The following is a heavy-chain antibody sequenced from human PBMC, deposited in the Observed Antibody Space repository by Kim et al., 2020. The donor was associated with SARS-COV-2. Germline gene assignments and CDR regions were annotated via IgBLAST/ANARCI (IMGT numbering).Heavy chain of an antibody. CDR3: ARDPALTTVATGWFDP. J-gene: IGHJ5*02. V-gene: IGHV3-30*04. CDR2: ISYDGSNK. Sequence: GGSLRLSCAASGFTFSSYAMHWVRQAPGKGLEWVAVISYDGSNKYYADSVKGRFTISRDNSKNTLYLQMNSLRAEDTAVYYCARDPALTTVATGWFDPWGQGTLVTVSS. CDR1: GFTFSSYA. D-gene: IGHD4-17*01.